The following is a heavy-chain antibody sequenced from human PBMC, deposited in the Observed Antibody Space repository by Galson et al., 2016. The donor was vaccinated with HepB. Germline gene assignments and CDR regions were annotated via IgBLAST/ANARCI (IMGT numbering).Heavy chain of an antibody. V-gene: IGHV3-48*02. J-gene: IGHJ4*02. CDR1: GFTFSTYS. CDR3: AREGSYCSSNTCYTEVDY. D-gene: IGHD2-2*01. CDR2: ISGDTTTI. Sequence: SLRLSCAASGFTFSTYSMNWVRQAPGKGLEWVSYISGDTTTIFYIDSVKGRFTISRDNAKNSLYLQMNSLRDEDTAVYYCAREGSYCSSNTCYTEVDYWGQGALVIVSS.